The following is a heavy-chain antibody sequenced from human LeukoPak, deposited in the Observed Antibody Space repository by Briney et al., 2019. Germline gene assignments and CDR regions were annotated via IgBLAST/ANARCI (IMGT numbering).Heavy chain of an antibody. CDR3: ARRSSDYYAWVFDY. Sequence: GGSLRLSCAASGFTFNDYYMIWIRQAPGKGLEWVSYISSSASTIYYADSVKGRVTISRDNAKNSLYLQMNSLRAEDTAVYYCARRSSDYYAWVFDYWGQGTLVTVSS. J-gene: IGHJ4*02. CDR2: ISSSASTI. D-gene: IGHD3-22*01. CDR1: GFTFNDYY. V-gene: IGHV3-11*01.